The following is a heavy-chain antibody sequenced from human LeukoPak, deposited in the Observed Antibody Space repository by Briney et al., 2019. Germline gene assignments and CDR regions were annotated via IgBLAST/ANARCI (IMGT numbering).Heavy chain of an antibody. D-gene: IGHD3-3*01. V-gene: IGHV3-7*01. CDR3: ARDFWSGPFDY. J-gene: IGHJ4*02. Sequence: GGSLRLSCAASGFTFSSYWMSWVRQAPGKGLEWVANIKQDGSEKYYVDSVKGRFTISRDNAKNSLYLQMNSLRAEVTAVYYCARDFWSGPFDYWGQGTLVTVSS. CDR1: GFTFSSYW. CDR2: IKQDGSEK.